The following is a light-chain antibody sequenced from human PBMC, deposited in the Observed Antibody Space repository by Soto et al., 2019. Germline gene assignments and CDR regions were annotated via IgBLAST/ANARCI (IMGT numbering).Light chain of an antibody. CDR3: QQYGSSPWT. Sequence: ETVLTPSPGTLSLSPCERATLSCSASQSVSGSYLAWYQQKPGQAPRLLIYDASSRATGIPDRFSGSGSGTDFTLTISRLEPEDFAVYYCQQYGSSPWTFGQGTKVDIK. CDR1: QSVSGSY. V-gene: IGKV3-20*01. CDR2: DAS. J-gene: IGKJ1*01.